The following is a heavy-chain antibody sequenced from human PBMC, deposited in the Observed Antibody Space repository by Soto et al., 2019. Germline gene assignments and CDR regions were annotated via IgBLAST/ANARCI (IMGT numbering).Heavy chain of an antibody. J-gene: IGHJ4*02. Sequence: VQLLESGGDLVQPGGSLRLSCAASGFTFSNYAMSWVRQAPGKGLEWVSGISSNGGNTYYADSVKGRFSISRDNSKNTVSLQMNSLRVEDTAVYYCAKAIPPDFDFWGQGTLVTISS. CDR3: AKAIPPDFDF. CDR2: ISSNGGNT. V-gene: IGHV3-23*01. CDR1: GFTFSNYA.